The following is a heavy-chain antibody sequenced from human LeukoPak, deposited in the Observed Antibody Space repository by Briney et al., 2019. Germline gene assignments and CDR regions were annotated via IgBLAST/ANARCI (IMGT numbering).Heavy chain of an antibody. CDR2: INQDGTEK. CDR1: GFTFSGFW. CDR3: AKEGAFPIITYDS. J-gene: IGHJ5*01. D-gene: IGHD3-10*01. Sequence: PGGSLRLSCAASGFTFSGFWMNWVRQAPGKGLEWVANINQDGTEKYFVDSAKGRFTISRDNAKRSAYLQMNSLRAEDTAVYYCAKEGAFPIITYDSWGQGTLVTVSS. V-gene: IGHV3-7*01.